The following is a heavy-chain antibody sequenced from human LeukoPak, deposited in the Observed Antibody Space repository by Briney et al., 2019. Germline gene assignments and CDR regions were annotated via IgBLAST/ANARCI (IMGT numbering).Heavy chain of an antibody. CDR2: ISVYNGNT. V-gene: IGHV1-18*01. Sequence: ASVKVSCKASGYTFTSYDISWVRQAPGQGLGWMGWISVYNGNTNYAQQLQGRVTMTTDTSTSTAYMELRSLRSDDTAVYCCGRVTEYCSGGSCHPRGAFDIWGQGTMVTVSS. CDR3: GRVTEYCSGGSCHPRGAFDI. J-gene: IGHJ3*02. CDR1: GYTFTSYD. D-gene: IGHD2-15*01.